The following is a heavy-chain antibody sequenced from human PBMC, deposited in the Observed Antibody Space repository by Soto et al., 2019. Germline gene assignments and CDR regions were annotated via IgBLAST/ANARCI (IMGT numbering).Heavy chain of an antibody. Sequence: QVQLVQSGAEVKKPGSSVKVSCKASGGTFSSYTMSWVRQAPGQGLEWMGRIIPILGIANYAQKFQGRVTITANKSTSTAYMELSSLRSEDTAVYYCARNKDTAMVVYYYYGMDVWGQGTTVTVSS. CDR2: IIPILGIA. J-gene: IGHJ6*02. V-gene: IGHV1-69*02. CDR1: GGTFSSYT. CDR3: ARNKDTAMVVYYYYGMDV. D-gene: IGHD5-18*01.